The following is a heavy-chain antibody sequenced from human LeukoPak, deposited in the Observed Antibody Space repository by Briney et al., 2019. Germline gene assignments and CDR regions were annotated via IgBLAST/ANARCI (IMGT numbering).Heavy chain of an antibody. V-gene: IGHV3-7*01. J-gene: IGHJ1*01. Sequence: GGSLRPSCAVSGFTFSSYWMSWVRQAPGKGLEWVANIKQDGSEIYYLDSVKGRFTISRDNAKNSLYLQMNSLRAEDTAVYYCARDKIAAATTGSSFHHWGQGTLVTVSS. CDR2: IKQDGSEI. CDR3: ARDKIAAATTGSSFHH. CDR1: GFTFSSYW. D-gene: IGHD6-13*01.